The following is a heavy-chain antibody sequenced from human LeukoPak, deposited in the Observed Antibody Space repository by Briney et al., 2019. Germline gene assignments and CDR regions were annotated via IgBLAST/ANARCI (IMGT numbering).Heavy chain of an antibody. CDR3: ARGGLLSRY. J-gene: IGHJ4*02. CDR2: IYSSVT. V-gene: IGHV3-53*01. Sequence: GGSLRLSCTVSGFTVSSNSMSWVRQAPGKGLEWVSFIYSSVTHYSDSVKGRFTISRDNAKSTLYLQMNSLRAEDTAVYYCARGGLLSRYWGQGTLVTVSS. D-gene: IGHD1-26*01. CDR1: GFTVSSNS.